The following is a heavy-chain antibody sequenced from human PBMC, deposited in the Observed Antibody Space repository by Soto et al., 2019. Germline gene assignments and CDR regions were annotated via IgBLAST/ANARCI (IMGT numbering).Heavy chain of an antibody. V-gene: IGHV3-30-3*01. Sequence: GGSLRLACAASGVTLRSYAMHWVRQAPGKGLEWVAVISYDGSNKYYADSVKGRFTISRDNSKNTLYLQMNSLRAEDTAVYYCARDRIGSYYDSRPRFGYFALWGRGTLVTVSS. CDR3: ARDRIGSYYDSRPRFGYFAL. CDR2: ISYDGSNK. J-gene: IGHJ2*01. CDR1: GVTLRSYA. D-gene: IGHD3-22*01.